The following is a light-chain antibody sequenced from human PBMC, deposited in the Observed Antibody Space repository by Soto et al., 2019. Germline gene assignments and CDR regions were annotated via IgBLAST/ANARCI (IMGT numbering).Light chain of an antibody. J-gene: IGLJ2*01. CDR3: QTWGTEGV. Sequence: QLVLTQSPSASASLGASVKLTCTLSSGHSSNVIAWHQQQPEKGPRYLMKLYSDGSHSKGDGIPDRFSGSSSGAERYLTISSLQSEDEADYYCQTWGTEGVFGGGTKLTVL. V-gene: IGLV4-69*02. CDR2: LYSDGSH. CDR1: SGHSSNV.